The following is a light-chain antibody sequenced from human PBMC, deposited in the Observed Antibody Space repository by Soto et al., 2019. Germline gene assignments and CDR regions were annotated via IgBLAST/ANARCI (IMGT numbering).Light chain of an antibody. CDR1: QSVSSY. CDR2: GAS. Sequence: EIVLTQSPATLSLSPGERATLSCRASQSVSSYLAWYQQKPGQAPRLLINGASNRATGIPARFSGSGSGTDFTLTISGLEPEDFAIYYCQQRSSWPLTFGGGTKVEIK. CDR3: QQRSSWPLT. J-gene: IGKJ4*01. V-gene: IGKV3-11*01.